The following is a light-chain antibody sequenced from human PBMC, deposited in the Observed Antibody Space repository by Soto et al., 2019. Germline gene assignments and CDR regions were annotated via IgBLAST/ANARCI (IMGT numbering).Light chain of an antibody. J-gene: IGKJ5*01. CDR2: GAF. CDR1: PSVTNY. V-gene: IGKV3-11*01. CDR3: QQRNIWPPVT. Sequence: EILLTQSPATLSLSPGEGATLSCSASPSVTNYLAWYQQKPGQPPRLLIYGAFNRAAGIPARFSGSGSGTDFTLTISSLEPEDSAVYYCQQRNIWPPVTFGQGTRLEIK.